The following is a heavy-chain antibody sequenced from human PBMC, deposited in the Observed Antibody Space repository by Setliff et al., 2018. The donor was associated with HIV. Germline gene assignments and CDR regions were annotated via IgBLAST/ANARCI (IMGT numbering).Heavy chain of an antibody. Sequence: PSETLSLTCTLSGGSFGDYHWSWIRQPAGRGLELIGRIFSCGTTDYNFSLKRRVTISIDTSRTQFSLRLTSLRAEDTAVYYCASSGSGTYINWFGPWGQGTLVTVSS. CDR2: IFSCGTT. V-gene: IGHV4-4*07. CDR3: ASSGSGTYINWFGP. CDR1: GGSFGDYH. D-gene: IGHD3-10*01. J-gene: IGHJ5*02.